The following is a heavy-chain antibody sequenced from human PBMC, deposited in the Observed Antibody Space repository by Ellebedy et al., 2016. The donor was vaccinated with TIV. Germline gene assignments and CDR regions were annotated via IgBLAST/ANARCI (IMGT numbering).Heavy chain of an antibody. CDR2: VYSSGLT. J-gene: IGHJ1*01. D-gene: IGHD2/OR15-2a*01. CDR3: SRLRWFSSHYFYED. V-gene: IGHV4-39*01. CDR1: GGSVSNTMYY. Sequence: SETLSLTXTVSGGSVSNTMYYWGWIRQPPGKGLEWIGNVYSSGLTYYNPSLESRVTVSADTSKNQFSLTLTSVTAADTAVYYCSRLRWFSSHYFYEDWGQGILVTVSS.